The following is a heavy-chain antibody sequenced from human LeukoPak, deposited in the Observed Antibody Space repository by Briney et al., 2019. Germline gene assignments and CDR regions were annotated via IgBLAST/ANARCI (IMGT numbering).Heavy chain of an antibody. V-gene: IGHV1-18*01. CDR1: GYTFTSYG. Sequence: ASVKVSCKASGYTFTSYGISWVRQAPGQGLEWMGWISAYNGNTNYAQKLQGRVTMTTDTSTSTAYMELRSMRSDDTAVYYCARETHIGSSCDYRGQGTLVTVSS. CDR2: ISAYNGNT. CDR3: ARETHIGSSCDY. J-gene: IGHJ4*02. D-gene: IGHD6-13*01.